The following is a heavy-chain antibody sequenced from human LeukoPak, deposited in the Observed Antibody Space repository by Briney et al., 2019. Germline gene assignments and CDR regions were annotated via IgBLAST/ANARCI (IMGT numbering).Heavy chain of an antibody. Sequence: ASVKVSCKASGYIFTGYYMHWVRQAPGQGLERMRWINPNSGGTNYAQKFQGRVTMTRDTSISTAYMELSRLRSDDTAVYYRARTKGQWGIRFNPFDYWGQGTLVTVSS. CDR2: INPNSGGT. D-gene: IGHD1-26*01. J-gene: IGHJ4*02. V-gene: IGHV1-2*02. CDR1: GYIFTGYY. CDR3: ARTKGQWGIRFNPFDY.